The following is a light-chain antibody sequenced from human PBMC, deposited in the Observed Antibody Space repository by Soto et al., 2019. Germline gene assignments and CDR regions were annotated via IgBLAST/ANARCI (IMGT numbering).Light chain of an antibody. CDR1: SSDVGGYNY. Sequence: SLRTQPASVSGSPGQSITISCTGTSSDVGGYNYVSWYQQHPGKAPKLMIYEVSNRPSGVSNRFSGSKSGNTASLTISGLQAEDQADYYCSAYTSSSTSGGGFGTGTKITVL. J-gene: IGLJ1*01. CDR3: SAYTSSSTSGGG. CDR2: EVS. V-gene: IGLV2-14*01.